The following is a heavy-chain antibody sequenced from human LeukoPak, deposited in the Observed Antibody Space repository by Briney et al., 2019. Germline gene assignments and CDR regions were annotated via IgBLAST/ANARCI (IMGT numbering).Heavy chain of an antibody. J-gene: IGHJ5*02. V-gene: IGHV1-46*01. Sequence: EASVKVSCKTSGYRFTSYYIHWVRQAPGQGLEWMGMINPGDGTTTYAQGFQGRVTMTRDTSTRTVYMEVNGLTFADTAMYYCARSFYDYGRFDHWGQGTLVTVSS. D-gene: IGHD4-17*01. CDR1: GYRFTSYY. CDR3: ARSFYDYGRFDH. CDR2: INPGDGTT.